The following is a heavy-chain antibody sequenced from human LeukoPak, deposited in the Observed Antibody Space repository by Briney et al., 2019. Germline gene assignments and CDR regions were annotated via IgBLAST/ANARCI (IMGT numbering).Heavy chain of an antibody. V-gene: IGHV3-64D*06. CDR1: GFTFNSYP. J-gene: IGHJ3*02. CDR2: ISRNGGST. CDR3: VKESGFMVAPNSAFDI. Sequence: GGSLRLSCSPSGFTFNSYPAHWVRQAPGEGLEYVSGISRNGGSTYYADSVKGRFTISRDNSKNTLYLQMSSLRAEDTAVYYCVKESGFMVAPNSAFDIWGQGTMVTVSS. D-gene: IGHD4/OR15-4a*01.